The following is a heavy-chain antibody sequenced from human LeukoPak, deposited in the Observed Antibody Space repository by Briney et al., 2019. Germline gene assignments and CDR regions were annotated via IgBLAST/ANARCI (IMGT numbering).Heavy chain of an antibody. J-gene: IGHJ4*02. Sequence: SETLSLTCTVSGGSISSYYWSWIRQPQGKGLEWIGFISYTGSTNYHPSLKTRVTISVDTSKNQFSLKLSSVTAADTAVYYCARHSAGTTKDYWGQGTLVTVSS. CDR3: ARHSAGTTKDY. CDR2: ISYTGST. CDR1: GGSISSYY. D-gene: IGHD1-1*01. V-gene: IGHV4-59*08.